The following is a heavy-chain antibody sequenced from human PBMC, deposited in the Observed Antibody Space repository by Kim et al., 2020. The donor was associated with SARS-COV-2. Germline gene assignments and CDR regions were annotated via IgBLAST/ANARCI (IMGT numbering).Heavy chain of an antibody. J-gene: IGHJ2*01. CDR2: ISYDGSNK. CDR1: GFTFSSYA. CDR3: ARDKGQIAAAGMGIYWYFDL. V-gene: IGHV3-30-3*01. Sequence: GGSLRLSCAASGFTFSSYAMHWVRQAPGKGLEWVAVISYDGSNKYYADSVKGRFTISRDNSKNTLYLQMNSLRAEDTAVYYCARDKGQIAAAGMGIYWYFDLWGRGTLVTVSS. D-gene: IGHD6-13*01.